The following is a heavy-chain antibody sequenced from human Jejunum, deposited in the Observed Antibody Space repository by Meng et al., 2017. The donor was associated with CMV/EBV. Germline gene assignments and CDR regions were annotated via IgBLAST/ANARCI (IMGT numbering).Heavy chain of an antibody. Sequence: QVKLQESGPGLVKPSRTLSLTCSVSGGSIGSGDYYWSWIRPPPGKGLEWIGYIHDTGSTYYNPSLKSRVDISLGTSRNHFSLTLSSVTAEDTAVYFCARGSIFVSFDSWGQGTLVTVSS. V-gene: IGHV4-30-4*08. CDR1: GGSIGSGDYY. CDR2: IHDTGST. CDR3: ARGSIFVSFDS. D-gene: IGHD3-3*01. J-gene: IGHJ4*02.